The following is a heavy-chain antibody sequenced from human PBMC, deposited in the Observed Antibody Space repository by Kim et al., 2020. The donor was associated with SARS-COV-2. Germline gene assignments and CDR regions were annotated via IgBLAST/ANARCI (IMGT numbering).Heavy chain of an antibody. CDR3: AKAHSSGWSTYYYFDY. CDR2: ISGSGSST. V-gene: IGHV3-23*01. J-gene: IGHJ4*02. Sequence: GGSLRLSCAASGFTFSSYAMSWVRQAPGRGLEWVSAISGSGSSTYYADSVKGRFTISRDNSKNTLYLQMNSLRAEDTAVYYCAKAHSSGWSTYYYFDYWGQGTLVTVSS. CDR1: GFTFSSYA. D-gene: IGHD6-19*01.